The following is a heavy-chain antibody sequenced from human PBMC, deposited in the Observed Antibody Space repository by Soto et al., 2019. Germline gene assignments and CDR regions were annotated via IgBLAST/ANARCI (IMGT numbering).Heavy chain of an antibody. D-gene: IGHD1-1*01. CDR2: SSNSGSFT. Sequence: GGLILSCAASGFTLSDHYMRWILQAPGKGLEWIGYSSNSGSFTRYADSVKGRFSISRDNAKSSLYLQISSLRGDDTATYYCVKSGDNYNLLDYWGQGTPVTVSS. CDR1: GFTLSDHY. J-gene: IGHJ4*02. CDR3: VKSGDNYNLLDY. V-gene: IGHV3-11*06.